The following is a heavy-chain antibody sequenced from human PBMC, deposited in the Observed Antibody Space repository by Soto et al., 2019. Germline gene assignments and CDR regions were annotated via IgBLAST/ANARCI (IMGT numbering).Heavy chain of an antibody. Sequence: QVQLVQSGAEVKKPGSSVKVSCKASGGTFSSYAISWVRQAPGQGLEGMGGIIPIFGTANYAQKFQGRVTITADESTSTAYMELSSLRSEDTAVYYCARNQVDGYYYDPHASQYWGQGTLVTVSS. CDR2: IIPIFGTA. CDR3: ARNQVDGYYYDPHASQY. CDR1: GGTFSSYA. V-gene: IGHV1-69*01. D-gene: IGHD3-22*01. J-gene: IGHJ4*02.